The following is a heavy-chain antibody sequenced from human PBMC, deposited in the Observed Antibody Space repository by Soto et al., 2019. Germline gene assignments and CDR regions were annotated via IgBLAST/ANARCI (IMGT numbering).Heavy chain of an antibody. CDR1: GCTFDNYA. D-gene: IGHD2-15*01. V-gene: IGHV1-69*13. CDR2: IIPMFGTV. Sequence: GASVKVSCKASGCTFDNYAVSWVRQAPGQGLEWMGGIIPMFGTVNYAQRFQGRLTIAADESTSTAYMELTSLTSADTAIYFCARGLRTGNYGMDVWGQGTTVTVSS. J-gene: IGHJ6*02. CDR3: ARGLRTGNYGMDV.